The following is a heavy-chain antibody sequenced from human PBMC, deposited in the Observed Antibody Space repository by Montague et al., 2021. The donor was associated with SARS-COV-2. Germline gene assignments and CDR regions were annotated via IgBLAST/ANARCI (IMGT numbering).Heavy chain of an antibody. J-gene: IGHJ6*02. CDR2: IYYTGXX. Sequence: SETLSLTCTVSGGSVSSGSFYWSWIRQPPGKGLELIGYIYYTGXXXYXXXXKXRVTISVDTSKNQFSLKLSSVTAADTAVYYCASLRGSAEILTAFQGVSYFYGMDVWGQGTTVTVSS. D-gene: IGHD3-9*01. CDR1: GGSVSSGSFY. V-gene: IGHV4-61*01. CDR3: ASLRGSAEILTAFQGVSYFYGMDV.